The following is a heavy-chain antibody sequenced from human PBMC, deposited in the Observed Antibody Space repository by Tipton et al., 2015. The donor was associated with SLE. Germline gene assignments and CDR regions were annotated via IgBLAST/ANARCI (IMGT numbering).Heavy chain of an antibody. CDR2: IYHSGST. Sequence: TLSLTCAVSGYSISSGYYWGWIRQPPGKGLEWIRSIYHSGSTNYNPSLKSRVTISVDTSKNQFSLKLSSVTAADTAVYYCARGGGSYWFDPWGQGTLVTVSS. J-gene: IGHJ5*02. CDR3: ARGGGSYWFDP. CDR1: GYSISSGYY. D-gene: IGHD1-26*01. V-gene: IGHV4-38-2*01.